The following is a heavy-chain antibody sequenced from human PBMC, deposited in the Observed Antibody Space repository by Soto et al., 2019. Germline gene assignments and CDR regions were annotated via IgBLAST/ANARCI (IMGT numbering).Heavy chain of an antibody. CDR1: GFSLSTSGVG. CDR3: AHSRRLSGYEYYYYYYAMDV. J-gene: IGHJ6*02. CDR2: IYWDDYK. Sequence: QITLKESGPTLVKPTQTLTLTCTFSGFSLSTSGVGVGGIRQPPGKALEWLALIYWDDYKRYSPSLKSRLTITKDTSKNQVVLTMTNMDPVDTATYYCAHSRRLSGYEYYYYYYAMDVWGQGTTVTVSS. V-gene: IGHV2-5*02. D-gene: IGHD5-12*01.